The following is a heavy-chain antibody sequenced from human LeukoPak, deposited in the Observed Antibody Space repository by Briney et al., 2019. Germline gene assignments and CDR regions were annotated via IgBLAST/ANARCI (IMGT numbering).Heavy chain of an antibody. J-gene: IGHJ4*02. Sequence: GGSLRLSCAASGFTFDDYGIHWVRQAPGKGLECVAVIWYDGNNKYYADSVKGRFTISRDSSKNTMYLQMNSLRAEDTAVYYCAREHTTVTSLLDYWGQGTLVTVSS. CDR2: IWYDGNNK. V-gene: IGHV3-33*08. D-gene: IGHD4-17*01. CDR1: GFTFDDYG. CDR3: AREHTTVTSLLDY.